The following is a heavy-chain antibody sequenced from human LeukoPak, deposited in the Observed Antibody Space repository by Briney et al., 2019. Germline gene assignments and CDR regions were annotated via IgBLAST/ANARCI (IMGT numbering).Heavy chain of an antibody. CDR3: AKLGSSGT. D-gene: IGHD6-19*01. J-gene: IGHJ5*02. CDR1: GLIFSSYS. Sequence: EGSLRLSCAASGLIFSSYSMNWVRQAPGKGLEWVSSISIGSGSINYADSVKGRFTISRDNSKNTLYLQMNSLRAEDTAVYYCAKLGSSGTWGQGTLVTVSS. V-gene: IGHV3-21*01. CDR2: ISIGSGSI.